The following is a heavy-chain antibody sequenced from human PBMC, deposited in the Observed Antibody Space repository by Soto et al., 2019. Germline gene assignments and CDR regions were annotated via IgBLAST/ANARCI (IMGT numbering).Heavy chain of an antibody. CDR3: ARGGYGSGSYYILNWFDP. V-gene: IGHV1-8*01. Sequence: ASVKVSCKASGYTFTSYDINWVRQATGQGLEWMGWMNPNSGNTGYAQKFQGRVTMTRNTSISTAYMELSSLRSEDTAVYYCARGGYGSGSYYILNWFDPWGQGTLVTVSS. D-gene: IGHD3-10*01. CDR2: MNPNSGNT. CDR1: GYTFTSYD. J-gene: IGHJ5*02.